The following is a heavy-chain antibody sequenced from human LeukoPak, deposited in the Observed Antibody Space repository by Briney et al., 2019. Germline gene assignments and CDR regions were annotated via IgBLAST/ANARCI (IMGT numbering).Heavy chain of an antibody. J-gene: IGHJ4*02. D-gene: IGHD2-15*01. V-gene: IGHV4-38-2*01. CDR3: ARPAATGYYSDY. Sequence: PSETLSLTCAVSGYSISSGYYWGWIRQPPGKGLEWIGSIYHSGSTYYNPSLKSRVTISVDTSKNQFSLKLSSVTAADTAVYYCARPAATGYYSDYWGQGTLVTVSS. CDR1: GYSISSGYY. CDR2: IYHSGST.